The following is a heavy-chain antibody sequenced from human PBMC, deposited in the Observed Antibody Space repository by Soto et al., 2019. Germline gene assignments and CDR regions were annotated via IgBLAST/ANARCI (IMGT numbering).Heavy chain of an antibody. D-gene: IGHD1-20*01. CDR3: VKGGVTGPKRNWFDP. CDR1: GFTFNSYA. V-gene: IGHV3-64D*06. Sequence: LRLSCSASGFTFNSYAMHWVRQAPGKGLEYVSGISATGGSTYHADSVKGRVTISRDNPKNTLYLQLTSLRIDDTAVYYCVKGGVTGPKRNWFDPWGQGALVTVS. CDR2: ISATGGST. J-gene: IGHJ5*02.